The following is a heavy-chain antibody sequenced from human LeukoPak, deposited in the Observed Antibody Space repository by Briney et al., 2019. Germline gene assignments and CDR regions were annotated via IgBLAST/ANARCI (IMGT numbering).Heavy chain of an antibody. J-gene: IGHJ6*02. D-gene: IGHD3-22*01. CDR3: ARARLRTYGMDV. CDR1: GLTFSSYS. CDR2: ISSSSSTI. Sequence: GGSLRLSCAASGLTFSSYSMNWVRQAPGKGLEWVSSISSSSSTIYYADSVKGRLTISRDNAKNSLYLQMNSLRAEDTAVYYCARARLRTYGMDVWGQGTTVTVSS. V-gene: IGHV3-48*01.